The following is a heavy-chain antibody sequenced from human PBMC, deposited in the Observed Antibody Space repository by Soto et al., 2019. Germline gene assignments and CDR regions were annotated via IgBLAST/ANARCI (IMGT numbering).Heavy chain of an antibody. D-gene: IGHD4-4*01. CDR2: VYYSGDT. J-gene: IGHJ6*03. Sequence: QLQLQESGPGLVKPSETLSLTCTVSGGSISISTYYWIWIRQPPGKGLEWIGSVYYSGDTNYNPSLRSRVTVSSDTSKNQFSLRLSSVTAADTAVYYCAGAHQSTVSPYYYYYLDVWVKGTTVSVSS. V-gene: IGHV4-39*01. CDR3: AGAHQSTVSPYYYYYLDV. CDR1: GGSISISTYY.